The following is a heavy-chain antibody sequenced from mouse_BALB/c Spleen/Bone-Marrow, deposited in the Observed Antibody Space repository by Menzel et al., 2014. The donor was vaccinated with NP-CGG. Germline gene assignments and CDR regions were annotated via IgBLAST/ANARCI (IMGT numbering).Heavy chain of an antibody. CDR3: ARLGYYGWFAY. Sequence: EVKLMESGGGLVQPGGSLKLSCAASGFDFSRYWMSWVRQAPGKGLQWIGEINPESNTINYTPSLKDKFIISRDNAKNTLYLQMSKVRSEDTALYCCARLGYYGWFAYWGQGTQVTVSA. J-gene: IGHJ3*01. CDR1: GFDFSRYW. D-gene: IGHD2-3*01. V-gene: IGHV4-1*02. CDR2: INPESNTI.